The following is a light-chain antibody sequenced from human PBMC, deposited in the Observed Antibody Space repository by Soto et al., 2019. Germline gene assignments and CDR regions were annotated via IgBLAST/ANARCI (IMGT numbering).Light chain of an antibody. CDR1: QSVSSY. CDR2: DAS. J-gene: IGKJ1*01. CDR3: QQRSNWPGA. V-gene: IGKV3-11*01. Sequence: EILLTQSPATLSVSPGESATLSRRASQSVSSYLAWYQQKPGQAPRLLIYDASNRATGIPARFSGSGSGTDFTLTISSLEPEDFAVYYCQQRSNWPGAFGQGTKVDIK.